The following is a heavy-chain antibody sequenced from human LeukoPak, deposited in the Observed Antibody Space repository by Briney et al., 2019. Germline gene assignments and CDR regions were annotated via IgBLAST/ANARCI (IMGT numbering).Heavy chain of an antibody. J-gene: IGHJ6*02. CDR1: GFTFSSYA. CDR2: VSYDGSNK. V-gene: IGHV3-30-3*01. D-gene: IGHD6-13*01. Sequence: GGSLRLSCAASGFTFSSYAMHWVRQAPGKGLEWVAVVSYDGSNKYYADSVKGRFTISRDNSKNTLYLQMNSLRVEDTAVYYCARDGLSSSWLLYGMDVWGQGTTVTVSS. CDR3: ARDGLSSSWLLYGMDV.